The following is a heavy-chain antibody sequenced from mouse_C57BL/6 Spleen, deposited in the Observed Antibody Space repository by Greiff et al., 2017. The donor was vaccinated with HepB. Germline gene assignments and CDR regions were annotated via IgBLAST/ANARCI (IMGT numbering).Heavy chain of an antibody. V-gene: IGHV1-82*01. CDR2: IYPGDGDT. Sequence: QVQLQQSGPELVKPGASVKISCKASGYAFSSSWMNWVKQRPGKGLEWIGRIYPGDGDTNYNGKFKGKATLTADKSSSTAYMQLSSLTSEDSAVYFCASSCYYAMDYWGQGTSVTVSS. CDR1: GYAFSSSW. CDR3: ASSCYYAMDY. J-gene: IGHJ4*01.